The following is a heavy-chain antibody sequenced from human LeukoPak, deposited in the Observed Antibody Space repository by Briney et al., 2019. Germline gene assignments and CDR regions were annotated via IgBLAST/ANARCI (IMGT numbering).Heavy chain of an antibody. CDR2: IRYDGSNK. V-gene: IGHV3-30*02. CDR3: AKIADFWSGYLTYYYYYYMDV. J-gene: IGHJ6*03. Sequence: GGSLRLSCAASGFPFSSYGMHWVRQAPGKGLEWVAFIRYDGSNKYYADSVKGRFTISRDNSKNTLYLQMNSLRAEDTAVYYCAKIADFWSGYLTYYYYYYMDVWGKGTTVTVSS. CDR1: GFPFSSYG. D-gene: IGHD3-3*01.